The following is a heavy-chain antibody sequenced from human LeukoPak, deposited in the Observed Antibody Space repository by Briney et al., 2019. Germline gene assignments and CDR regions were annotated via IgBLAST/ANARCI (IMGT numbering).Heavy chain of an antibody. J-gene: IGHJ3*02. Sequence: GGSLRLSCAASGFSLTTYEMNWVRQAPGKGLEWVSYISSSGDSIYYADSVKGRFTISRDNAKNSLSLQMNSLRAEDAAIYYCARDRRVGATWSVGAFDIWGQGTTVTVSS. V-gene: IGHV3-48*03. CDR2: ISSSGDSI. CDR1: GFSLTTYE. CDR3: ARDRRVGATWSVGAFDI. D-gene: IGHD1-26*01.